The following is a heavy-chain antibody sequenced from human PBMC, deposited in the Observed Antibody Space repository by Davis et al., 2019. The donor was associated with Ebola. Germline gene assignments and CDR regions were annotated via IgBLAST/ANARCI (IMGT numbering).Heavy chain of an antibody. CDR1: GFTFSNAW. CDR2: IKSKTDGGTT. Sequence: GESLKISCAASGFTFSNAWMSWVRQTPGKGLEWVGRIKSKTDGGTTDYAAPVKGRFTISRDDSKNTLYLQMNSLKTEDTAVYYCTFYGDYAGYWGQGTLVTVSS. J-gene: IGHJ4*02. V-gene: IGHV3-15*01. CDR3: TFYGDYAGY. D-gene: IGHD4-17*01.